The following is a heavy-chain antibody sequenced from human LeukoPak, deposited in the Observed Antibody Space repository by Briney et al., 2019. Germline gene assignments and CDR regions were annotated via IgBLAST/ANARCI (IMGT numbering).Heavy chain of an antibody. V-gene: IGHV3-48*04. Sequence: PGGSLRLSCAASGFTFSRYAMNWVRQAPGKGLEWVSLISTSGGTILYADSVKGRFTMSRDNARNSVYLQMNSLRAEDTAVYYCVRGGDYWGQGTLVTVSS. J-gene: IGHJ4*02. CDR1: GFTFSRYA. CDR3: VRGGDY. CDR2: ISTSGGTI.